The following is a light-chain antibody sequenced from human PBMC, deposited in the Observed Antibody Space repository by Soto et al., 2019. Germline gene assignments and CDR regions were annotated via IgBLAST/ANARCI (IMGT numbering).Light chain of an antibody. J-gene: IGKJ2*01. CDR2: PAL. CDR1: QSISTE. CDR3: QQGHNWPLT. Sequence: EIVMTQSPATLSVSPGERATLSCRASQSISTELAWYQQKPGQPPRLLIYPALTRATGVPARFTGSVSGSEFTLTISGLQAEDFAVYYCQQGHNWPLTFGQGTRLEI. V-gene: IGKV3-15*01.